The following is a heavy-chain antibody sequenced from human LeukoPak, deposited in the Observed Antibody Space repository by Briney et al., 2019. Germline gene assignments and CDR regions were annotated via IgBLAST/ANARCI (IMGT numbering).Heavy chain of an antibody. CDR2: IYYSRST. J-gene: IGHJ6*03. CDR3: ARDPIQLWADYYYYYYMDV. D-gene: IGHD5-18*01. Sequence: SETLSLTCTVSAGSISSSSYYWGWIRRPPGKGLEGMGGIYYSRSTYYNSSLKSRVTISVDTSKNQLSLKLSSVTAADPAVYYCARDPIQLWADYYYYYYMDVWGKGTTVTVSS. V-gene: IGHV4-39*01. CDR1: AGSISSSSYY.